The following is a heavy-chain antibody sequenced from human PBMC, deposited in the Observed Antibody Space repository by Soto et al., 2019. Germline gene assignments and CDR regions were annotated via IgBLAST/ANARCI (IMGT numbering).Heavy chain of an antibody. V-gene: IGHV4-59*12. CDR2: IYYSVST. J-gene: IGHJ5*02. CDR3: ARGGAARPYWFDP. D-gene: IGHD6-6*01. CDR1: GGSISSYY. Sequence: AETLSLTCTVSGGSISSYYWSWIRQPPGKGLAWIGYIYYSVSTNYNPSLKSRVTISVDTSKNQFALKLSSVTAADTAVYYCARGGAARPYWFDPWGQGTLVTVSS.